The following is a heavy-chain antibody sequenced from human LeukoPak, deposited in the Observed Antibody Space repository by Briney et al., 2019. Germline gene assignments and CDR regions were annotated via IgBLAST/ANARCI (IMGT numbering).Heavy chain of an antibody. CDR1: GFNFSNAW. CDR3: ATGGSILAN. D-gene: IGHD2-21*01. J-gene: IGHJ4*02. Sequence: GGSLRLSRAASGFNFSNAWMSWVRQAPGKGLESVGHIRSKSEGGTPDYAAPVKGRFTISRDDSKNTLFLQMSSLNTEDTAVYYCATGGSILANWGQGTLVTVSS. CDR2: IRSKSEGGTP. V-gene: IGHV3-15*01.